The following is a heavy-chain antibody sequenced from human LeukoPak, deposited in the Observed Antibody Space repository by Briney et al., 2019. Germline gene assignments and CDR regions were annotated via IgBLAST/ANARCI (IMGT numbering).Heavy chain of an antibody. V-gene: IGHV3-43*02. J-gene: IGHJ6*04. CDR2: ISGDGGST. CDR1: GFTFDDYA. D-gene: IGHD6-13*01. Sequence: PGGSLRLPCAASGFTFDDYAMHWVRQAPGKGLEWVSLISGDGGSTYYADSVKGRFTISRDNSKNSLYLQMNSLRTEDTALYYCAKGSPHIAAAEDYYYYGMDVWGEGTTVTVSS. CDR3: AKGSPHIAAAEDYYYYGMDV.